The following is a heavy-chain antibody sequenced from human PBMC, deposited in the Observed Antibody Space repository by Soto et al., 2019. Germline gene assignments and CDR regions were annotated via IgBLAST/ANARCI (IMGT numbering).Heavy chain of an antibody. CDR2: IDPSDSQT. V-gene: IGHV5-10-1*01. J-gene: IGHJ4*02. D-gene: IGHD3-22*01. Sequence: GESLKISCKGSGYSFAGYWITWVRQKPGKGLEWMGRIDPSDSQTYYSPSFRGHVTISATKSITTVFLQWSSLRASDTAMYYCARQVYDSDTGPNFQYYFESWGQGTPVTVSS. CDR3: ARQVYDSDTGPNFQYYFES. CDR1: GYSFAGYW.